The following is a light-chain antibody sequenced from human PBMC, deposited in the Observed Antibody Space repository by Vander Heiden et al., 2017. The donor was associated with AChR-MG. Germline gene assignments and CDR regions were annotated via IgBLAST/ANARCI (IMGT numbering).Light chain of an antibody. CDR1: QSVSSSY. J-gene: IGKJ3*01. V-gene: IGKV3-20*01. CDR2: GAS. Sequence: EIVLTQSPGTLSLSPGERATLPCRASQSVSSSYLAWYQQKPGRAPRLLIYGASHRATGIPDRFSGSGSGTDFTLTISRLEPEDFAVYYCQQYGSSPPGITFGPGTKVDIK. CDR3: QQYGSSPPGIT.